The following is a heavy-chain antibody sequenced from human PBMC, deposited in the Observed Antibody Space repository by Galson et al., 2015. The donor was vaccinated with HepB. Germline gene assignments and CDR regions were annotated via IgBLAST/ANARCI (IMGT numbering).Heavy chain of an antibody. V-gene: IGHV5-51*01. Sequence: QSGAEVKKPGESLKISCKGSGYSFTSYWIGWVRQMPGKGLEWMGIIYPGDSDTRYSPSFQGQVTISADKSISTAYLQWSSLEASDTAMYYCARHILYYYGSSGYKLDYWGQGTLVTVSS. CDR2: IYPGDSDT. J-gene: IGHJ4*02. CDR1: GYSFTSYW. D-gene: IGHD3-22*01. CDR3: ARHILYYYGSSGYKLDY.